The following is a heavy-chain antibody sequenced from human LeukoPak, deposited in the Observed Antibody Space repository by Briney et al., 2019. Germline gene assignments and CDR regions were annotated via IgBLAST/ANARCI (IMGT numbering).Heavy chain of an antibody. V-gene: IGHV3-66*01. D-gene: IGHD2/OR15-2a*01. J-gene: IGHJ5*02. CDR1: GFTVSSNY. CDR3: ATDLFYFRPNWFDP. Sequence: GSLRLSCAASGFTVSSNYMSWVRQAPGKGLEWVSVIYSGGSTYYADSVKGRFTISRDNAKNSLYLQMNSLRAEDTAVYYCATDLFYFRPNWFDPWGQGTLVTVSS. CDR2: IYSGGST.